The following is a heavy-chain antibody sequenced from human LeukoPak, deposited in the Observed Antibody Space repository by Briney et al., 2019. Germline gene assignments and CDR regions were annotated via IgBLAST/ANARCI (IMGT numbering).Heavy chain of an antibody. CDR2: IYYSGST. CDR1: GGSISSGDYY. Sequence: SEKLSCNCTVSGGSISSGDYYWSWIRQPPGKGLERIGYIYYSGSTYYNPSLKSRVTISVDTSKNQFSLKLSSVTAADTAVYYCARAGTTKTTPKGIDYWGQGTLVTASS. J-gene: IGHJ4*02. V-gene: IGHV4-30-4*08. D-gene: IGHD1-7*01. CDR3: ARAGTTKTTPKGIDY.